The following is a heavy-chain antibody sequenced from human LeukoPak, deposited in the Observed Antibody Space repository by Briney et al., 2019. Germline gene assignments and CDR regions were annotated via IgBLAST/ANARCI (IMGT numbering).Heavy chain of an antibody. CDR2: MNPNSGNT. J-gene: IGHJ4*02. CDR1: GYTFTSYG. Sequence: ASVKVSCKASGYTFTSYGISWVRQATGQGLEWMGWMNPNSGNTGYAQKFQGRVTMTRNTSISTAYMELSSLRSEDTAVYYCARPEMIYGSGSYTDYWGQGTLVTVSS. V-gene: IGHV1-8*02. CDR3: ARPEMIYGSGSYTDY. D-gene: IGHD3-10*01.